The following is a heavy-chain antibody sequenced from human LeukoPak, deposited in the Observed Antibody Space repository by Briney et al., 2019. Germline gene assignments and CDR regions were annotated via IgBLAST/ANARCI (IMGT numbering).Heavy chain of an antibody. D-gene: IGHD2-21*01. CDR2: INRDGTEK. Sequence: PGGSLRLSCATSRFNFSDSRMTWGRQAPGKGLQWVANINRDGTEKHFLDSVEGRFTISRDNAKNSLYLQMNTLRPQDTALYFCVRGDWYLESWGQGTLVTVSS. CDR3: VRGDWYLES. CDR1: RFNFSDSR. J-gene: IGHJ4*02. V-gene: IGHV3-7*04.